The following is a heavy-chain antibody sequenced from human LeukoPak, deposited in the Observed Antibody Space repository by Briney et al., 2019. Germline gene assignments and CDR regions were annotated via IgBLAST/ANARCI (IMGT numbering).Heavy chain of an antibody. CDR1: GGTFSSYA. D-gene: IGHD4-17*01. CDR3: ARDHGDYGDY. Sequence: ASVKVSCKASGGTFSSYAISWVRQAPGQGLEWMGGIIPIFGTANYAQKFQGRVTITADESTGTAYMELSSLRSEDTAVYYCARDHGDYGDYWGQGTLVTVSS. CDR2: IIPIFGTA. V-gene: IGHV1-69*01. J-gene: IGHJ4*02.